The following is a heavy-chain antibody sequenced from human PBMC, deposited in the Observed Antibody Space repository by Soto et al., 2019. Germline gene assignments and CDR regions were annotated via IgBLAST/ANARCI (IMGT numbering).Heavy chain of an antibody. D-gene: IGHD2-15*01. CDR3: ARGSTPGYCSGGSCYSSYYYYYMDV. CDR1: GDSVSSNSAA. J-gene: IGHJ6*03. Sequence: PSQTLSLTCAISGDSVSSNSAAWNWIRQSPSRGLEWLGRTYYRSKWYYDYAVSVKSRITINPDTSKNQFSLQLNSVTPEDTAVYYCARGSTPGYCSGGSCYSSYYYYYMDVWGKGTTVTVSS. CDR2: TYYRSKWYY. V-gene: IGHV6-1*01.